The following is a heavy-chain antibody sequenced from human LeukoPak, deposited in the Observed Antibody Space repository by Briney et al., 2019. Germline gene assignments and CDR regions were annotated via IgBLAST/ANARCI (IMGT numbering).Heavy chain of an antibody. J-gene: IGHJ4*02. D-gene: IGHD3-3*01. Sequence: PGGSPRLPCADSGFTFSNAWMSWVRQAPGKGLEWVGRIKSKNDGGTADYAVTLKGRFTISRDDSKNTLYLEMYSLKTEDTAMYYCLYFWSGSSLVDYWGQGTLVTVSS. CDR1: GFTFSNAW. CDR2: IKSKNDGGTA. V-gene: IGHV3-15*01. CDR3: LYFWSGSSLVDY.